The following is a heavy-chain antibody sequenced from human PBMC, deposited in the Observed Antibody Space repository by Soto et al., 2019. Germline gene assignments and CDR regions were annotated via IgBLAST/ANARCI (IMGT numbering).Heavy chain of an antibody. J-gene: IGHJ4*02. V-gene: IGHV1-3*01. CDR3: ARDTGYTFGSLNY. CDR2: MNAGVGNT. D-gene: IGHD5-18*01. Sequence: HVELVQSGADVKKPGASVTISCTASGYTFTDYALHWVRQAPGQRLEWMGWMNAGVGNTLYSQKFQGRITITRDTSASTAYMELNSLKSEATAIYYCARDTGYTFGSLNYWGPGTLVTVSS. CDR1: GYTFTDYA.